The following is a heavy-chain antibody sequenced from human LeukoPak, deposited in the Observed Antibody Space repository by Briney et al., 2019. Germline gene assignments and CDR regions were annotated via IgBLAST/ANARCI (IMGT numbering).Heavy chain of an antibody. J-gene: IGHJ5*02. CDR3: ARGIQLWLNWFDP. D-gene: IGHD5-18*01. V-gene: IGHV1-8*01. CDR2: MNPNSGNT. Sequence: ASVKVSCKASGYTFTSYDINWVRQATGQGLEWMGWMNPNSGNTGYAQKFQGRVTMTRNTSISTAYMELSSLRSEDTAVCYCARGIQLWLNWFDPWGQGTLVTVSS. CDR1: GYTFTSYD.